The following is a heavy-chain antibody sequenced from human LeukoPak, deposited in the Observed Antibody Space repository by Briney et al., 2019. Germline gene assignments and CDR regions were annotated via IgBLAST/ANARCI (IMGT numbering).Heavy chain of an antibody. V-gene: IGHV4-30-2*01. Sequence: KPSETLSLTCTVSGGSISSGGYYWSWIRQPPGKGLEWIGYIYHSGSTYYNPSLKSRVTISVDRSKNQFSLKLSSVTAADTAVYYCARVVVHGPPYYYMDVWGKGTTVTVSS. J-gene: IGHJ6*03. CDR2: IYHSGST. D-gene: IGHD4-17*01. CDR3: ARVVVHGPPYYYMDV. CDR1: GGSISSGGYY.